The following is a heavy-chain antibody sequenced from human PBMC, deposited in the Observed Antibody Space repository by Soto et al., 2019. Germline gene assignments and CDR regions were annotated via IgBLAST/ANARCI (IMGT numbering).Heavy chain of an antibody. J-gene: IGHJ4*02. D-gene: IGHD4-17*01. CDR3: ARAAQFNYGGNSGFDY. V-gene: IGHV4-34*01. CDR1: GCSFSGYY. CDR2: INHSGST. Sequence: LSLTCAVYGCSFSGYYWIWIRQPPLKGLEWIGEINHSGSTNYNPSLKSRVTISVDTSKNQFSLKLSSVTAEDTAVYYRARAAQFNYGGNSGFDYWGQGTLVTVSS.